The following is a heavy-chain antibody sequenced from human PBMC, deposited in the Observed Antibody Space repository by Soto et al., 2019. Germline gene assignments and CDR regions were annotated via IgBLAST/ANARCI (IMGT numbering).Heavy chain of an antibody. J-gene: IGHJ4*02. CDR1: GFSLSTSGVG. CDR2: IYWDDDK. CDR3: AHSLIPNWGSRGAFDY. V-gene: IGHV2-5*02. D-gene: IGHD7-27*01. Sequence: QITLKESGPTLVKPTQTLTLTCTFSGFSLSTSGVGVGWISQPPGKALEWLALIYWDDDKRYSPSLKSRLTITKDNSKNQVVLTMTNMDPVDTATYYCAHSLIPNWGSRGAFDYWGQGTLVTVSS.